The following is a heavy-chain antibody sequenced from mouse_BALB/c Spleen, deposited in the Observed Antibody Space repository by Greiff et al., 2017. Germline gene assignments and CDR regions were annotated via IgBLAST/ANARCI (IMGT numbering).Heavy chain of an antibody. V-gene: IGHV1-80*01. D-gene: IGHD1-1*01. J-gene: IGHJ2*01. CDR2: IYPGDGDT. CDR1: GYAFSSYW. Sequence: QVHVKQSGAELVRPGSSVKISCKASGYAFSSYWMNWVKQRPGQGLEWIGQIYPGDGDTNYNGKFKGKATLTADKSSSTAYMQLSSLTSEDSAVYFCARGDYYGSSYGYYWGQGTTLTVSS. CDR3: ARGDYYGSSYGYY.